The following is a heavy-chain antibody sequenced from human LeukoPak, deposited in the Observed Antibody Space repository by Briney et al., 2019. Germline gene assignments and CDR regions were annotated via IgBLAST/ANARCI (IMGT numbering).Heavy chain of an antibody. D-gene: IGHD5-18*01. CDR2: ISAYNGNT. J-gene: IGHJ4*02. V-gene: IGHV1-18*01. CDR1: GYTFTSYG. CDR3: ARESGYSYAKGDFDY. Sequence: ASVKVSCKASGYTFTSYGISWVRQAPGQGLEWMGWISAYNGNTNYAQKLQGRVTMTTDTSTSTAYMELRSLRSDDTAVYYCARESGYSYAKGDFDYWGQGTLVTVSS.